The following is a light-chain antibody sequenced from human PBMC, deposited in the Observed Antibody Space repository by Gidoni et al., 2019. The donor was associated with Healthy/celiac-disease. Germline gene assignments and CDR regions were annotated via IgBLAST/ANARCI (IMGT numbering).Light chain of an antibody. V-gene: IGLV2-14*01. CDR3: SSYTSSSTLEGYV. J-gene: IGLJ1*01. Sequence: QSALTQPASVSGSPGQSIPISCTGTSSDVGGYNYVSWYQQHPGKAPKLMIYEVSNRPSGVPDRFSGSKSGNTASLTISGLQAEDEADYYCSSYTSSSTLEGYVFGTGTKVTVL. CDR2: EVS. CDR1: SSDVGGYNY.